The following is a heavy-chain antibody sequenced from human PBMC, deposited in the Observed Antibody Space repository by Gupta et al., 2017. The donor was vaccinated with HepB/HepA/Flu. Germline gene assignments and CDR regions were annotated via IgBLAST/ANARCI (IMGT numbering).Heavy chain of an antibody. CDR3: VRGSGGLDF. CDR1: GFTFTNHW. V-gene: IGHV3-74*01. CDR2: VNSDGTTT. Sequence: EVQLVESGGGLVQPGGSLRLSCAASGFTFTNHWMHWVRQVPGKGPVWVSYVNSDGTTTIYADSVKGRFTTSRDNAKNTLYLQMNXLXVEDTAXYYCVRGSGGLDFWGQGTLVTVSS. J-gene: IGHJ4*02. D-gene: IGHD3-3*01.